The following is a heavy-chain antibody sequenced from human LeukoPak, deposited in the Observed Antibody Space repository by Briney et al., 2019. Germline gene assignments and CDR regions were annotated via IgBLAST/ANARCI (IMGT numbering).Heavy chain of an antibody. CDR2: IKQDGSEK. Sequence: GGSLRLSCAASGFTFSSYWMSWVRQGPGKGLEWVANIKQDGSEKYYVDSVKGRFTISRDNAKNSLYLQMNSLRAEDTAVYYCARDSRDYWVAYYFDYWGQGTLVTVSS. J-gene: IGHJ4*02. V-gene: IGHV3-7*03. CDR3: ARDSRDYWVAYYFDY. D-gene: IGHD2-8*02. CDR1: GFTFSSYW.